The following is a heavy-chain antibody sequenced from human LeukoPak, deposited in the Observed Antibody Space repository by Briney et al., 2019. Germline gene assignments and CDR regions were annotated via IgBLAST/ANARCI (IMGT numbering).Heavy chain of an antibody. Sequence: SVKVSCKASGGTFSSYAISWVRQAPGQGLEWMGGIIPIFGTGNYAQKFQGRVTITADESTSTAYMELSSLRSEDTAVYYCARAGITIFGVAHSYYYYGMDVWGQGTTVTVSS. V-gene: IGHV1-69*13. D-gene: IGHD3-3*01. CDR3: ARAGITIFGVAHSYYYYGMDV. CDR1: GGTFSSYA. J-gene: IGHJ6*02. CDR2: IIPIFGTG.